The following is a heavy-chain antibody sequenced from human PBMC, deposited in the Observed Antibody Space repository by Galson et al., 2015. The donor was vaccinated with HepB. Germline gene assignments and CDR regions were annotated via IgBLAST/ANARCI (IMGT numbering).Heavy chain of an antibody. D-gene: IGHD6-13*01. CDR2: ISGSGGST. CDR3: AKDSSYSSSWGDY. V-gene: IGHV3-23*01. CDR1: GFTFSSYA. Sequence: SLRLSCAASGFTFSSYAMSWVRQAPGKGLEWVSAISGSGGSTYYADSVKGRFTISRDNSKNTLYLQMNSLRAEDTAVYYCAKDSSYSSSWGDYWGQGTLVTVSA. J-gene: IGHJ4*02.